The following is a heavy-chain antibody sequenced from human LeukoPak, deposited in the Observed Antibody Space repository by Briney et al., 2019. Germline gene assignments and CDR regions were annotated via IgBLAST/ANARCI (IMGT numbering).Heavy chain of an antibody. CDR1: GGSISNDY. CDR3: ATSGGWYRFEY. CDR2: IYYGGTT. J-gene: IGHJ4*02. D-gene: IGHD3-10*01. Sequence: PSETLPLTCTVSGGSISNDYWSWIRQPPGKGLEWIGYIYYGGTTDYNPSLKSRVIIPLDTSKNQISLKLSSVTAADTAVYYCATSGGWYRFEYWGQGTLVTVSS. V-gene: IGHV4-59*08.